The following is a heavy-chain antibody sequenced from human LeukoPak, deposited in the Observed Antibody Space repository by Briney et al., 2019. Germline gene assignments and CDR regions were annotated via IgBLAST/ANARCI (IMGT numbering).Heavy chain of an antibody. Sequence: AGGSLRLSCAASGFTFSSYSMNWVRQAPGKGLEWVSSISSSSSYIYYADSVKGRFTISRDNAKNSLYLQMNSLRAEDTAVYYCARDRVRPDQWGLFDYWGQGTLVTVYS. J-gene: IGHJ4*02. D-gene: IGHD1-1*01. V-gene: IGHV3-21*01. CDR1: GFTFSSYS. CDR2: ISSSSSYI. CDR3: ARDRVRPDQWGLFDY.